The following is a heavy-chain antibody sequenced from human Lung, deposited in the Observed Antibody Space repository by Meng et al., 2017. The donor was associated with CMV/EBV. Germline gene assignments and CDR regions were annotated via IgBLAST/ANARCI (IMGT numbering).Heavy chain of an antibody. J-gene: IGHJ5*02. D-gene: IGHD6-13*01. V-gene: IGHV1-69*05. CDR1: GGTFSSYA. Sequence: SVXVSXXASGGTFSSYAISWVRQAPGQGLEWMGGIIPIFGTANYAQKLQGRVTITTDESTSTAYMELSSLRSEGTAVYYCARGGSSSWSRRYNWFDPWGQGTXVTVSS. CDR2: IIPIFGTA. CDR3: ARGGSSSWSRRYNWFDP.